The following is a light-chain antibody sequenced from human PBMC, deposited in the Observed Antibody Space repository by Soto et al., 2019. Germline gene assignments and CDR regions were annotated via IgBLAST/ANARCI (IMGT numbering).Light chain of an antibody. Sequence: DIQLTQSPSFLSASVGDRVTITCRASQGISSHLAWYQQKPGKAPNLLIYAASTLQSGVPSRFSGSGSGTEFTLTISSLQPEDFATYYCQQLHNYPLTFGGGTKVEIK. CDR3: QQLHNYPLT. J-gene: IGKJ4*01. CDR2: AAS. V-gene: IGKV1-9*01. CDR1: QGISSH.